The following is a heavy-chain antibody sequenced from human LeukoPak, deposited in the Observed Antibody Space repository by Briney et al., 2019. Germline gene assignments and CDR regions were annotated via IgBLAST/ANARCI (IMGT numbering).Heavy chain of an antibody. J-gene: IGHJ4*02. CDR3: ARGGSRGSWYDEKEDYFDY. D-gene: IGHD6-13*01. V-gene: IGHV1-2*02. CDR1: GYTFTGYY. CDR2: INPNSGGT. Sequence: GASVKVSCKASGYTFTGYYMHWVRQAPGQGLEWMGWINPNSGGTNYAQKFQGRVTMTRDTSISTAYMELSRLRSDDTAVYYCARGGSRGSWYDEKEDYFDYWGQGTLVTVSS.